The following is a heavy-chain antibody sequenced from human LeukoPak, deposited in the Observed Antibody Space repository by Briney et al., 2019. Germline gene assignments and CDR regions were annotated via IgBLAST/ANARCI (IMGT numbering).Heavy chain of an antibody. Sequence: GGSLRLSCAASGFTFSSYAMSWVRQAPGKGLEWVSAISGDGGTYYADSVKGRFTISRDNSKNTLYLQMNSLGGEDTALYYCARYCGAASCYSGFDYWGQGTLVTVAS. CDR1: GFTFSSYA. D-gene: IGHD2-15*01. J-gene: IGHJ4*02. CDR3: ARYCGAASCYSGFDY. CDR2: ISGDGGT. V-gene: IGHV3-23*01.